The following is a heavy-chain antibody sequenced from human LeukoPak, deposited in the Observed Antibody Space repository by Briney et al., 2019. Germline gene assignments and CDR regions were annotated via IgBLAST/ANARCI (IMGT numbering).Heavy chain of an antibody. CDR2: INPNSGGT. V-gene: IGHV1-2*02. CDR3: ARELTQSGSYYGDFDY. CDR1: GYTFTGYY. J-gene: IGHJ4*02. D-gene: IGHD1-26*01. Sequence: GASVNVSCKASGYTFTGYYMHWVRQAPGQGLAWMGWINPNSGGTNYAQKFQGRVIMTRDTSISTAYMELSRLRSDDTAVYYCARELTQSGSYYGDFDYWGQGTLVTVSS.